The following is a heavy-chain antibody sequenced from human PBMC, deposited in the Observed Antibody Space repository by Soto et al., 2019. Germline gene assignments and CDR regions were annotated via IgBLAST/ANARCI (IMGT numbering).Heavy chain of an antibody. J-gene: IGHJ6*02. CDR1: GYSFSSYW. CDR3: ARKVYSTSSGGYYYYGMDV. V-gene: IGHV5-51*01. Sequence: PGESLKISCKGSGYSFSSYWIGWVRQMPGKGLEWMGITHPGDSETRYSPSFQGQVTISVDKSISTAYLQWSSLKASDSAMYYCARKVYSTSSGGYYYYGMDVWGQGTTVTVSS. D-gene: IGHD6-6*01. CDR2: THPGDSET.